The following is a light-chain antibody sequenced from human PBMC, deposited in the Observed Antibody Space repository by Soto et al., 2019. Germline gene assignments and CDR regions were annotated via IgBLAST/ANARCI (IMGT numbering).Light chain of an antibody. CDR2: DVS. CDR1: SSDVGGYNY. V-gene: IGLV2-14*03. J-gene: IGLJ1*01. CDR3: SSYTSSSTRV. Sequence: QSALTQPASVSGSLGQSITISCTGTSSDVGGYNYVSWYQHHPGKAPKLMIYDVSNRPSGVSNRFSGSKSGNTASLTISGLQAEDEADYYCSSYTSSSTRVFGSGTKLTVL.